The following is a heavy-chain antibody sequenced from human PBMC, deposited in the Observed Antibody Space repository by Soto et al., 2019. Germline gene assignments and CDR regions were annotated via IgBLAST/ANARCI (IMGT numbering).Heavy chain of an antibody. CDR3: ARDMRYGMDV. D-gene: IGHD2-2*01. Sequence: NLSLTCTVYGGSLGGYYWNWIRQPPGKGLEWVVEINHSGSTYYDPSLKSRVTISVDTSKNQFSLKLSSVTAADTAVYYCARDMRYGMDVWGQGTTVTVSS. V-gene: IGHV4-34*01. CDR2: INHSGST. J-gene: IGHJ6*02. CDR1: GGSLGGYY.